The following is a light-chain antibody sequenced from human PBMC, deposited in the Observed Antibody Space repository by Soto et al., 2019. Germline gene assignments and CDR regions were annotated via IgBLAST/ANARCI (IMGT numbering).Light chain of an antibody. CDR3: QQYNNWPC. Sequence: EIVMTQSPATLSVSPGERATLSCRASQSVSSNLAWYQQKPGQAPRLLIYGASTRATGIPARFSGSGSGTEFTRTISSLQSEDFAVYYCQQYNNWPCFGGGTKVEIK. CDR2: GAS. CDR1: QSVSSN. J-gene: IGKJ4*01. V-gene: IGKV3-15*01.